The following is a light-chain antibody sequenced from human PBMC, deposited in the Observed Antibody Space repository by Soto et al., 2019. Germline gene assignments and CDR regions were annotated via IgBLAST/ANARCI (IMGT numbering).Light chain of an antibody. V-gene: IGLV2-14*01. J-gene: IGLJ2*01. CDR1: SSDVGGYNY. Sequence: QSVLTQPASVSGSPGQSITISCTGTSSDVGGYNYVSWYQQHAGKAPQLLIYEVSKRPSGVSNRFSGSKSGNSASLTISGLQTGDEAEYYCASYTSSSTRVFGGGTKVTVL. CDR3: ASYTSSSTRV. CDR2: EVS.